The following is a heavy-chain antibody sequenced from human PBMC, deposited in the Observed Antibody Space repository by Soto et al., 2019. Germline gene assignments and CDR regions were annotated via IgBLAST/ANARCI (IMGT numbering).Heavy chain of an antibody. J-gene: IGHJ5*02. D-gene: IGHD3-16*01. CDR2: IVSSSAYT. CDR3: ATPYYVYH. CDR1: GLTFSDDY. Sequence: GGSLRLSCAASGLTFSDDYMSWIRQAPGKGLEWVSYIVSSSAYTNYADSAKGRFTISRDNAKNLLYLEMNSLRAEDTAVYYFATPYYVYHWGPGTLVNVSS. V-gene: IGHV3-11*06.